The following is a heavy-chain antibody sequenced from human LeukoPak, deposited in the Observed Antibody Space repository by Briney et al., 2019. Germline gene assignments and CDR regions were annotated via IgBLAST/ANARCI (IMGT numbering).Heavy chain of an antibody. CDR1: GYTFTSYY. CDR2: INPSGGST. V-gene: IGHV1-46*01. CDR3: ARGPEGYYYYYYMDV. J-gene: IGHJ6*03. Sequence: ASVKVSCKASGYTFTSYYMHWVRQAPGQGLEWMGIINPSGGSTSYAQKFQGRVTMTRNTSISTAYMELSSLRSEDTAVYYCARGPEGYYYYYYMDVWGKGTTVTVSS.